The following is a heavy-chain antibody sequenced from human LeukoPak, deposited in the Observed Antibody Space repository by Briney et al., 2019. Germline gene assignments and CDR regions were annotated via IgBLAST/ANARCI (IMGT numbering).Heavy chain of an antibody. Sequence: GGSLRLSCAASGFTFSSYAMSWVRQAPGKGLEWVSAISGSGGSTYYADSVKGRFTISRDNSKNTLYLQMNSLRAEDTAVYCCAKGLLWFREVGYWGQGTLVTVSS. CDR2: ISGSGGST. CDR1: GFTFSSYA. V-gene: IGHV3-23*01. D-gene: IGHD3-10*01. J-gene: IGHJ4*02. CDR3: AKGLLWFREVGY.